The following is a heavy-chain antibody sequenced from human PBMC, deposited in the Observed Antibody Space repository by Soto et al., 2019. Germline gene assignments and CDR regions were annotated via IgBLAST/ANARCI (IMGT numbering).Heavy chain of an antibody. CDR2: ISSSYSYI. CDR3: ARIHPTYYYGSGTPPYYYGMDV. D-gene: IGHD3-10*01. CDR1: GFTFSSYA. V-gene: IGHV3-21*01. Sequence: PGGSLRLSCAASGFTFSSYAMNWVRRAPGKGLEWVSSISSSYSYIYYADSVKGRFTISRDNAKNSLYLQMNSLRAEDTAVYYCARIHPTYYYGSGTPPYYYGMDVWGQGTTVTVSS. J-gene: IGHJ6*02.